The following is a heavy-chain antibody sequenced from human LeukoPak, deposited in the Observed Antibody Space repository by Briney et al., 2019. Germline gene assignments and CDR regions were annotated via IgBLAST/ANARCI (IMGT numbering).Heavy chain of an antibody. CDR2: IKPDGREK. Sequence: GSLRLSCEAPGFSLSYYWMSWVRQAPGKGLEWVANIKPDGREKYYVDSVKGRFTISRDNARNSLYLQMNSLRAEDTAVYYCARDPGYCSGGSCQYYYYYYMDVWGKGTTVTVSS. CDR1: GFSLSYYW. V-gene: IGHV3-7*01. CDR3: ARDPGYCSGGSCQYYYYYYMDV. D-gene: IGHD2-15*01. J-gene: IGHJ6*03.